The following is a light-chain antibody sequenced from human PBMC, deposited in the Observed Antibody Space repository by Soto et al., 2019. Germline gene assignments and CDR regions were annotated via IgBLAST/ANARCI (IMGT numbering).Light chain of an antibody. CDR1: QSFSSSY. J-gene: IGKJ1*01. Sequence: EVVLTQSPATLSLSPGERATLSCRASQSFSSSYLAWYQQKPGQAPRLLIYGAASRAAGIPDRFSGSGAGTDFTLTISRLEPEDFAVYYCQQYGSSSTTFGQGTKVDIK. CDR3: QQYGSSSTT. CDR2: GAA. V-gene: IGKV3-20*01.